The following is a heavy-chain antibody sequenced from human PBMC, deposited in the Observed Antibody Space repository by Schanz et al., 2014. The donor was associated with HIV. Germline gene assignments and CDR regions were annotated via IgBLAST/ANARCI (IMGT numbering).Heavy chain of an antibody. Sequence: QVQLQEAGPGLVKPSQTLSLTCTVSGGSISSGGYYWSWIRQPPGKGLEWIGEINHGGSTNYNPSLKSRVTISVDTSKNQFTLKLSSVTAADTSFYYCARDSTMDYFDYWGQGTLVTVSS. CDR1: GGSISSGGYY. J-gene: IGHJ4*02. V-gene: IGHV4-31*03. D-gene: IGHD3-3*02. CDR2: INHGGST. CDR3: ARDSTMDYFDY.